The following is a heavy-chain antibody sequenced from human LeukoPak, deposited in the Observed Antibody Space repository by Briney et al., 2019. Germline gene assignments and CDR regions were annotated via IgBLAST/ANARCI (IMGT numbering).Heavy chain of an antibody. Sequence: GGSLRLSCAASGFTFSSYAMNWVRQAPGKGLEWVSVTNTGGSTYYADSVKGRFTISRDNSKNTLFLQMDRLRAEDTAVYYCVLTTVTTSIEFWGQGTLVTVSS. CDR3: VLTTVTTSIEF. D-gene: IGHD4-17*01. CDR1: GFTFSSYA. J-gene: IGHJ4*02. V-gene: IGHV3-66*01. CDR2: TNTGGST.